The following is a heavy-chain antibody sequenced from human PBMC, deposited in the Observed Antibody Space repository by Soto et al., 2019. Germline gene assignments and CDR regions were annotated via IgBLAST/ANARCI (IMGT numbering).Heavy chain of an antibody. J-gene: IGHJ4*02. Sequence: QVHLQESGPGLVKPSGTLSLTCVGSGGSISSTNWWSWVRQPPGEGPEWIGQIYHSGSTNYNPSLQSRVTISVDKSKTQVSLSLTSVTAADTAVYYCARHGGKYFDYWGQGTLVTVSS. V-gene: IGHV4-4*02. CDR3: ARHGGKYFDY. CDR2: IYHSGST. CDR1: GGSISSTNW. D-gene: IGHD2-15*01.